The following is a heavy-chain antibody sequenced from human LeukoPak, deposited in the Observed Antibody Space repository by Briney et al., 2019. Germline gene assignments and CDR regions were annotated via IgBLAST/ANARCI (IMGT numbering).Heavy chain of an antibody. CDR1: GFTFSSYA. J-gene: IGHJ6*03. D-gene: IGHD6-13*01. CDR2: ISYDGSNK. V-gene: IGHV3-30*04. CDR3: ARDSIAAAGLNYYYYYYMDV. Sequence: SLRLSCAASGFTFSSYAMHWVRQAPGKGLEWVAVISYDGSNKYYADSVKGRFTISRDNSKNTLYLQMNSLRAEDTAMYYCARDSIAAAGLNYYYYYYMDVWGKGTTVTVSS.